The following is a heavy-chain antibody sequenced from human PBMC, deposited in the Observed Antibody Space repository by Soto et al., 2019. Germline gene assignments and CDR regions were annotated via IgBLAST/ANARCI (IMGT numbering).Heavy chain of an antibody. D-gene: IGHD3-16*01. Sequence: QVQLVQSGAEAKKPGSSVKVSCKTSGGTFSSYAISWVRQAPGHGPEWMGGIVVISNTAEYSQRFQDRVTITADTSTNTLYMELGSLTVEDTAVYYCARAIKRGEVNYYFDFWGQGTLVTVSS. V-gene: IGHV1-69*06. J-gene: IGHJ4*02. CDR2: IVVISNTA. CDR3: ARAIKRGEVNYYFDF. CDR1: GGTFSSYA.